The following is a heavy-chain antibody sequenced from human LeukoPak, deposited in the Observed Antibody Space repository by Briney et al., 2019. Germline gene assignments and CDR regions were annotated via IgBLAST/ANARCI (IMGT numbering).Heavy chain of an antibody. D-gene: IGHD3-10*01. CDR3: CGYYDSGGFPS. V-gene: IGHV3-7*01. CDR1: GFTFSNLW. J-gene: IGHJ5*02. CDR2: IRQDGNEK. Sequence: GGSLRLSCAASGFTFSNLWMSWVRQAPGKGLEWVASIRQDGNEKYYVDSVKGRFTISRDNAKNSLYLEMSSLRVEDTAVYYCCGYYDSGGFPSWGQGTLVTVSS.